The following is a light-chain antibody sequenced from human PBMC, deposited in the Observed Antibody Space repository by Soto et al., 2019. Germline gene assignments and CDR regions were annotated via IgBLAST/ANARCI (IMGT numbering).Light chain of an antibody. J-gene: IGKJ4*01. CDR2: DAS. CDR1: RSVGDY. V-gene: IGKV3-11*01. CDR3: QQRSDWPLT. Sequence: EIVLAQSPATLSLSPGDRATLSCRASRSVGDYLAWYQQKPGQPPRLLIYDASNRATGIPARFSGSGSGTDFTLTISSLEPEDFAVYYCQQRSDWPLTFGGGTKWRSN.